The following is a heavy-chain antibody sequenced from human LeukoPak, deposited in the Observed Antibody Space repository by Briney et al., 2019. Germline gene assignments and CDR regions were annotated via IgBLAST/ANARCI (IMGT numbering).Heavy chain of an antibody. CDR1: GGSISSSSYY. CDR2: IYYSGST. J-gene: IGHJ6*03. CDR3: ARRMGPYYMDV. V-gene: IGHV4-39*01. D-gene: IGHD1-26*01. Sequence: PSETPSLTCTVSGGSISSSSYYWGWIRQPPGKGLEWIGSIYYSGSTYYNPSLKSRVTISVDTSKNQFSLKLSSVTAADTAVYYCARRMGPYYMDVWGKGTTVTVSS.